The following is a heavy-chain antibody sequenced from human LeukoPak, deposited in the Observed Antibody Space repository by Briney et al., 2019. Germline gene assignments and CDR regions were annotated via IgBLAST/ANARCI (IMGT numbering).Heavy chain of an antibody. CDR3: ARSYDTGRSSFDY. CDR1: GFTFSGYA. J-gene: IGHJ4*02. Sequence: PGRSLRLSCAASGFTFSGYAMHWVRQAPGKGLEWVAAISYHGSNKYYADSVKGRFTVSRDDSKNALYLQMNSLRADDTAVYYCARSYDTGRSSFDYWGQGTLVTVSS. CDR2: ISYHGSNK. V-gene: IGHV3-30-3*01. D-gene: IGHD3-16*01.